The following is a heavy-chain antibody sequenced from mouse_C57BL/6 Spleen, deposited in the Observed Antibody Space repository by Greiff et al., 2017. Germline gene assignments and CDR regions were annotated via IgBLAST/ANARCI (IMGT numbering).Heavy chain of an antibody. D-gene: IGHD1-1*01. J-gene: IGHJ2*01. CDR3: ARWVDYYGSSYFDY. CDR2: IDPNSGGT. V-gene: IGHV1-72*01. CDR1: GYTFTSYW. Sequence: VQLQQPGAELVKPGASVKLSCKASGYTFTSYWMHWVKQRPGRGLGWIGRIDPNSGGTKYNEKFKSKATLTVDKPSSTAYRQLSRLTSEDSAVYYCARWVDYYGSSYFDYWGQGTTLTVSS.